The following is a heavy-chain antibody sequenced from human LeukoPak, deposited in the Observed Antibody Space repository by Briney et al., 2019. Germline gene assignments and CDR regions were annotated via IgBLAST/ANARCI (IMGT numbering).Heavy chain of an antibody. CDR3: ASLPKYGNALKAFDI. J-gene: IGHJ3*02. CDR2: MCYGGNS. CDR1: GASIGSSPYGTAYY. V-gene: IGHV4-39*01. Sequence: PSETLSLTCTVSGASIGSSPYGTAYYWGWIRQPPGTGLEWIGSMCYGGNSYFNPSLKSRVTISVDTSKNQFSVKLNSVTAADTAVYYCASLPKYGNALKAFDIWGQGTWVAVSS. D-gene: IGHD6-6*01.